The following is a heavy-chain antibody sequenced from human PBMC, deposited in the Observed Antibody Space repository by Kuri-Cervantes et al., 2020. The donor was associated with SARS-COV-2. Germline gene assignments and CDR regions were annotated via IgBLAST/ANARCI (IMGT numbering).Heavy chain of an antibody. D-gene: IGHD2-2*01. CDR2: INPSGGST. CDR3: ATLRGYCSSTSCPDY. CDR1: GYTFTSYY. Sequence: ASVKVSCKASGYTFTSYYMHWVRQAPGQGLEWMGIINPSGGSTSYAQKFQGRVTMTEDTSTDTAYMELSSLRSEDTAVYYCATLRGYCSSTSCPDYWGQGTLVTVSS. V-gene: IGHV1-46*01. J-gene: IGHJ4*02.